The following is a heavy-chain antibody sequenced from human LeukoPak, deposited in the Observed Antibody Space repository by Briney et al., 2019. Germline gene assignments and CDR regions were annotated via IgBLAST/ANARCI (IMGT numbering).Heavy chain of an antibody. D-gene: IGHD3-10*01. J-gene: IGHJ4*02. CDR1: GFTFSSYA. V-gene: IGHV3-30-3*01. CDR2: ISYDGSNK. CDR3: AREPLWFGELLFDY. Sequence: GGSLRLSCAASGFTFSSYAMHWVRQAPGKGLEWVAVISYDGSNKYYADSVKGRFTISRDNSKNTLYLQMNSLRAEDTAVYYCAREPLWFGELLFDYWGQGTLVTVSS.